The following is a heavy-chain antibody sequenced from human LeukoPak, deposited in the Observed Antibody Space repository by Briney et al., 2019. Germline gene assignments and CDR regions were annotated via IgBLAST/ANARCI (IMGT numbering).Heavy chain of an antibody. CDR2: INHSGST. D-gene: IGHD3-10*01. Sequence: SETLSLTCAVYGGSFSGYYWSWIRQPPGKGLEWIGEINHSGSTNYNPSLKSRVTISVDTSKNQFSLKLRSVTAADTAVYYCARVRILWFGELDAFDIWGQGTMVTVSS. V-gene: IGHV4-34*01. CDR1: GGSFSGYY. J-gene: IGHJ3*02. CDR3: ARVRILWFGELDAFDI.